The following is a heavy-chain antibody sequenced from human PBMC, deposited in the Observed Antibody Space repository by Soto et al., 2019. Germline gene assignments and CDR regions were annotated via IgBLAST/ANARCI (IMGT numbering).Heavy chain of an antibody. CDR2: INPSGGST. D-gene: IGHD3-3*01. Sequence: ASVTVSCKASGYTFTSYYMHWVRQAPGQGLEWMGIINPSGGSTSYAQKFQGRVTMTRDTSTSTVYMELSSLRSEDTAVYYCASSYDLWSGPNDALDIWGQGTMVTVSS. J-gene: IGHJ3*02. CDR1: GYTFTSYY. V-gene: IGHV1-46*01. CDR3: ASSYDLWSGPNDALDI.